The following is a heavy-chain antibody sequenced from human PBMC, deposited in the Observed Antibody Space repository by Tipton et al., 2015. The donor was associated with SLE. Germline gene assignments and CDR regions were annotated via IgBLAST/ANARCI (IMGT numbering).Heavy chain of an antibody. J-gene: IGHJ3*02. CDR3: AREWAGSPAAFDI. Sequence: TLSLTCTVSGGSISSYYWSWIRQPPGKGLEWIGYIYYSGSTNYNPSLKSRVTISVDTSKNQFSPKLSSVTAADTAVYYCAREWAGSPAAFDIWGQGTMVTVSS. V-gene: IGHV4-59*12. D-gene: IGHD1-26*01. CDR1: GGSISSYY. CDR2: IYYSGST.